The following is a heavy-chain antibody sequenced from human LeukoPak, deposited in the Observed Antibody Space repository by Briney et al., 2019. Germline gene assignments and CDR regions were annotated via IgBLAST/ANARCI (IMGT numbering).Heavy chain of an antibody. V-gene: IGHV4-61*02. D-gene: IGHD4-17*01. CDR2: IYTSGST. Sequence: SETLSLTCIVSAGSISSGCYYWSWIRQPAGKGLEWIGRIYTSGSTNYNPGLKSRVTISVDTSKNQFSPKQSSVTAADTAVYYCAKRPYGDYGLDYWGEEGLLTASS. J-gene: IGHJ4*02. CDR1: AGSISSGCYY. CDR3: AKRPYGDYGLDY.